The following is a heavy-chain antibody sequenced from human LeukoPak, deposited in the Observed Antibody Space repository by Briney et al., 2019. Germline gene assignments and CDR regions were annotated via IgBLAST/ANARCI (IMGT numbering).Heavy chain of an antibody. CDR3: ARSIAVAGTGDWFDP. CDR2: IYYSGSA. CDR1: GGSISSYY. J-gene: IGHJ5*02. V-gene: IGHV4-59*08. D-gene: IGHD6-19*01. Sequence: SETLSLTCTASGGSISSYYWSWIRQPPGKGLEWIGYIYYSGSANYNPSLKSRVTISVDTSKNQFSLKLSSVTAADTAVYYCARSIAVAGTGDWFDPWGQGTLVTVSS.